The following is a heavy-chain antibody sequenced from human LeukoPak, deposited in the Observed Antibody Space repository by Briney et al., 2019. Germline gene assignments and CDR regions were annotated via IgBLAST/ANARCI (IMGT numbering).Heavy chain of an antibody. Sequence: PGGSLRLSCAASGFTFSSYWMTWVRQVPGKGLEWVANIRQDGGVKYYMDSAKGRFTLSRDNAKSSLYLQMNSLRVEDTAMYFCARTVVVVVGASDYFDYWGQGTLVTVSS. V-gene: IGHV3-7*03. CDR3: ARTVVVVVGASDYFDY. CDR2: IRQDGGVK. D-gene: IGHD2-2*01. J-gene: IGHJ4*02. CDR1: GFTFSSYW.